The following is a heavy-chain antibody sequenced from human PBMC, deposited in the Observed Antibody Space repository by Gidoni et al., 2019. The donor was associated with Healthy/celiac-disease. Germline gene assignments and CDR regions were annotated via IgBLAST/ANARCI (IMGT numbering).Heavy chain of an antibody. CDR1: GFTFAVHT. CDR3: AKDISSSGPYYSYGMDV. Sequence: EVQLVESGGVVVQPGGSLGLYCAASGFTFAVHTMNWVRPAPGKGLEWVSLIRWDGGITYYADSVKGRFTISRDNSKNSLYLKMNSLRTEDTALYYCAKDISSSGPYYSYGMDVWGQGTTVTVSS. CDR2: IRWDGGIT. D-gene: IGHD6-6*01. J-gene: IGHJ6*02. V-gene: IGHV3-43*01.